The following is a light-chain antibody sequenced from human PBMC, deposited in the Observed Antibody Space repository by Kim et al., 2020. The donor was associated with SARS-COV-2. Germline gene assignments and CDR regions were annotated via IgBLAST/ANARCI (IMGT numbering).Light chain of an antibody. V-gene: IGKV3-11*01. CDR3: QQRSNWPPMYT. Sequence: EIVLTQSPATLSLSPGERATLSCRASQSVSNSLAWYQQKPGQAPRVLIYDATTRASGIPTRFSGSGSGTDFTLTISSLEPEDFAVYYCQQRSNWPPMYTFGQGTKLEI. J-gene: IGKJ2*01. CDR1: QSVSNS. CDR2: DAT.